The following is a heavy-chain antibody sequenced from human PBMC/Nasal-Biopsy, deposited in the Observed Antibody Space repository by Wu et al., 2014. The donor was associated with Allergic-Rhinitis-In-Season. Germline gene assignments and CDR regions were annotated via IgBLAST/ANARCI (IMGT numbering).Heavy chain of an antibody. J-gene: IGHJ4*02. V-gene: IGHV3-11*06. CDR3: ARGHYNSGSYDDYFEY. CDR1: GLIFNDYH. D-gene: IGHD3-10*01. Sequence: LRLSCAASGLIFNDYHMTWIRQAPGKGLEWVSSISTSTNYIYYTDSVRGRFTTSRANAKNSLYLEMNSLGAEDTAVYYCARGHYNSGSYDDYFEYWGQGTLVTVSS. CDR2: ISTSTNYI.